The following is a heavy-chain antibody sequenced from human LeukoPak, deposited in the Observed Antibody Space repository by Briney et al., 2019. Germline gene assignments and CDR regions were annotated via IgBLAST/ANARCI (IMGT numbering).Heavy chain of an antibody. V-gene: IGHV4-59*01. J-gene: IGHJ5*02. Sequence: RPSETLSLTCTVSGGSISSYYWSWIRQPPGKGLEWTGYIYYSGSTNSNPSLKSRVTISVDTSKNQFSLKLSSVTAADTAVYYCARVGVATIKWWFDPWGQGTLVTVSS. CDR3: ARVGVATIKWWFDP. CDR1: GGSISSYY. D-gene: IGHD5-24*01. CDR2: IYYSGST.